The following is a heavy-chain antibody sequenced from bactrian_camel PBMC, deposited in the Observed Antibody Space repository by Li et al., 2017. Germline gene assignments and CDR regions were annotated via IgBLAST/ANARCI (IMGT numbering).Heavy chain of an antibody. CDR1: GDTYSRAC. CDR3: AADQRRAWSDYRALYSTSYDY. J-gene: IGHJ4*01. CDR2: LYTSGTE. V-gene: IGHV3S57*01. D-gene: IGHD4*01. Sequence: VQAGGSLRLSCAASGDTYSRACMAWFRQTPGKEREGVAALYTSGTETYGDSVKGRFTISRDNAKRTLYLQMDSLKPEDSAMYYCAADQRRAWSDYRALYSTSYDYWGQGTQVTVS.